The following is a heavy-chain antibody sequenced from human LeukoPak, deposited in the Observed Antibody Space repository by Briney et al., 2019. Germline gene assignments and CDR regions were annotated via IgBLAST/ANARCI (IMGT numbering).Heavy chain of an antibody. Sequence: GSLRLSCAASGFTFSSYAMHWVRQAPGKGLEWVAVISYDGSNKYYADSVKGRFTISRDNSKNTLYLQMNSLRAEDTAVYYCARARNRDDAFDIWGQGTMVTVPS. CDR2: ISYDGSNK. J-gene: IGHJ3*02. CDR1: GFTFSSYA. V-gene: IGHV3-30*04. D-gene: IGHD1-14*01. CDR3: ARARNRDDAFDI.